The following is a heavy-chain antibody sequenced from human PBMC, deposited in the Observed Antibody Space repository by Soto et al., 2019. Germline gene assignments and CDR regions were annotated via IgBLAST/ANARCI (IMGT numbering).Heavy chain of an antibody. CDR3: ARNDKSGLDY. Sequence: QVQLVQSGAEVKKPGASMQVSCKASGYSFTTYYIHWVRQAPGQGLEWVGFIDPSGGSTSYAQKFQGRVTMTRDTCTSTVYMELRSLRSEDTAVYYCARNDKSGLDYWGQGTLVTVSS. D-gene: IGHD1-1*01. J-gene: IGHJ4*02. V-gene: IGHV1-46*01. CDR1: GYSFTTYY. CDR2: IDPSGGST.